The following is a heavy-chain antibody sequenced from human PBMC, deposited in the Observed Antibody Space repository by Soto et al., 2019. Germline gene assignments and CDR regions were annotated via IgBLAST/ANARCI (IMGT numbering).Heavy chain of an antibody. Sequence: EVQVVESGGGLSQPGGTLRLSCEASGFTLRTYWMTWVRQAPGKGLEWVANIKQDGSEKYYVDSVKGRFTVSRDNAKNSLYLQMNSLRTEDTAVYYCGTADRGTAAGGTVQWGQGTLVTVSS. CDR3: GTADRGTAAGGTVQ. J-gene: IGHJ4*02. CDR1: GFTLRTYW. D-gene: IGHD6-13*01. V-gene: IGHV3-7*01. CDR2: IKQDGSEK.